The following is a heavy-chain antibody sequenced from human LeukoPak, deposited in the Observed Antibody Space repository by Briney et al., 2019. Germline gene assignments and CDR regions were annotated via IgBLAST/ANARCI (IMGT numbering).Heavy chain of an antibody. J-gene: IGHJ4*02. V-gene: IGHV4-61*01. CDR2: ISNSGST. Sequence: PSETLSLTCTVSGGSIGGNSYWSWIRQPPGEGPEWMGHISNSGSTYYSPSLSSRVTISLDTSKNQFSLKLRSVTAADTAVYYCARGGASSIPLDYWGRGTLVTVSS. CDR3: ARGGASSIPLDY. D-gene: IGHD1-26*01. CDR1: GGSIGGNSY.